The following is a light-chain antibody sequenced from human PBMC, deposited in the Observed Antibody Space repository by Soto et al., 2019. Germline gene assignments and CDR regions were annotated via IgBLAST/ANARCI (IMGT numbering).Light chain of an antibody. V-gene: IGKV3-15*01. CDR2: GAA. CDR1: QSVSYN. CDR3: QQYNNWYT. Sequence: EVVLTQSPVTLSVSPGERATLSCRASQSVSYNLAWYQQKPGQAPRLLIYGAATRATGIPARFSGSGSGTEFTLTRSSLQSEDFAVYYCQQYNNWYTFGQGTKLEIK. J-gene: IGKJ2*01.